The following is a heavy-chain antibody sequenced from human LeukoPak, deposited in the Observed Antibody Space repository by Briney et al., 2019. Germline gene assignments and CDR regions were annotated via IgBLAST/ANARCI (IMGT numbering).Heavy chain of an antibody. CDR2: IRSKAYGGTT. J-gene: IGHJ4*02. CDR3: TSDPVDRYSSGWYGFDY. Sequence: RSLRLSCTASGFTFGDYAMSWVRQAPGKGLEWVGFIRSKAYGGTTEYAASVKGRFTISRDDSKSIAYLQMNSLKTEATAVYYCTSDPVDRYSSGWYGFDYWGQGTLVTVSS. CDR1: GFTFGDYA. D-gene: IGHD6-19*01. V-gene: IGHV3-49*04.